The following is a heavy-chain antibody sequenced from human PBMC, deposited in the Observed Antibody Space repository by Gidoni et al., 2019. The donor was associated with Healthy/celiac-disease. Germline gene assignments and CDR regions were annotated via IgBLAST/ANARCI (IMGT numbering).Heavy chain of an antibody. D-gene: IGHD4-17*01. Sequence: QVQLQESGPGLVKPSETLALTCPVSGCSLSSSYCRWIRQPPGKGLAWIGYIYYSGSTNYNPSLKSRVTISVDTSKNQFSLKLSSVTAADTAVYYCASGSYGDYVDYYYMDVWGKGTTVTVSS. V-gene: IGHV4-59*01. CDR3: ASGSYGDYVDYYYMDV. CDR1: GCSLSSSY. J-gene: IGHJ6*03. CDR2: IYYSGST.